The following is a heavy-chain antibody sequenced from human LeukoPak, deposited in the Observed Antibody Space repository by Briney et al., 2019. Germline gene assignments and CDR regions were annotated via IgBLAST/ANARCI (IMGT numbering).Heavy chain of an antibody. V-gene: IGHV5-10-1*01. CDR1: GSSFASSW. J-gene: IGHJ6*02. CDR3: ARHPIVVVPATSGYYYYGMDV. CDR2: INTNDSYT. D-gene: IGHD2-2*01. Sequence: GEPLQISSKSSGSSFASSWISWVRALPGRGLEWMGRINTNDSYTTYSPSFQGHVTISADKSISTAYLQWSSLKASDTAMYYCARHPIVVVPATSGYYYYGMDVWGQGTTVTVSS.